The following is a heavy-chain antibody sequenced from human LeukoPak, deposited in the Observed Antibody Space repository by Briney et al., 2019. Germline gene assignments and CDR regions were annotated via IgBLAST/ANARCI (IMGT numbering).Heavy chain of an antibody. D-gene: IGHD1-26*01. Sequence: SETLSLTCTVSGYSISSGYYWGWIRQPPGKGLEWIGNVYHSGIYYNPPLKSRVTISLDRSKNQFSLKLASVTAADSAVYFCARHGRHLWDGDSHDYAFELWGQGTLVTVSS. V-gene: IGHV4-38-2*02. J-gene: IGHJ3*01. CDR1: GYSISSGYY. CDR2: VYHSGI. CDR3: ARHGRHLWDGDSHDYAFEL.